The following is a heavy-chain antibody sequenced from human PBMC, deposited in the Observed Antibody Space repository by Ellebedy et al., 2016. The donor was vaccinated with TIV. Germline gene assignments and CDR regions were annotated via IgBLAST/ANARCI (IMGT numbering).Heavy chain of an antibody. CDR3: ARGRIQQTKGYYFDY. V-gene: IGHV3-30*04. D-gene: IGHD5-18*01. J-gene: IGHJ4*02. Sequence: GGSLRLSCAASGFTFSSYAMHWVRQAPGKGLEWVAVISYDGSNKYYADSVKGRFTISRDNSKNTLYLQMNSLRAEDTAVYYCARGRIQQTKGYYFDYWGQGTLVTVSS. CDR1: GFTFSSYA. CDR2: ISYDGSNK.